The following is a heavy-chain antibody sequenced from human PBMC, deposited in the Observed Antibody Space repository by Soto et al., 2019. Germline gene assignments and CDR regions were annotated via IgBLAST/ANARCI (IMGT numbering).Heavy chain of an antibody. Sequence: QVQLQESGPGLMQPSQTLSLTCTVSGGSIGSGGYWWSWIRQHPGRGLEWIGFVSYTGNTQYNPSLKRRVNISVATSTKQFSLKLSSVTAADTAVYYCARGTLVWGQGTLVTVSS. J-gene: IGHJ4*02. CDR3: ARGTLV. CDR1: GGSIGSGGYW. CDR2: VSYTGNT. D-gene: IGHD2-2*01. V-gene: IGHV4-31*03.